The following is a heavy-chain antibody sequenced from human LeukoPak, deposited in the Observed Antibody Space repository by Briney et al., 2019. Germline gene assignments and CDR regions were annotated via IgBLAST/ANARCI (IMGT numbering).Heavy chain of an antibody. J-gene: IGHJ5*02. D-gene: IGHD5-12*01. Sequence: PGGSLRLSCAASGFTFTSYGISWVRQAPGQGLEWMGGIIPIFGTANYAQKFQGRVTITADESTSTAYMELSSLRSEDTAVYYCARAEYSGYDVWNNPGGSSWYATRFDPWGQGTLVTVSS. CDR2: IIPIFGTA. V-gene: IGHV1-69*01. CDR1: GFTFTSYG. CDR3: ARAEYSGYDVWNNPGGSSWYATRFDP.